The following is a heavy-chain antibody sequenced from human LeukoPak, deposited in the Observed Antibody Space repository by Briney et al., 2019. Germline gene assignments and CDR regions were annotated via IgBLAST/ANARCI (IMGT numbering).Heavy chain of an antibody. CDR3: ARDLMTAEIAVAGDLDY. V-gene: IGHV1-46*01. Sequence: ASVKVSCKASGYTFTSYYMHWVRQAPGQGPEWMGIINPSGGSTSYAQKFQGRVTMTRDTSTSTVYMELSSLRSEDTAVYYCARDLMTAEIAVAGDLDYWGQGTLVTVSS. CDR2: INPSGGST. D-gene: IGHD6-19*01. J-gene: IGHJ4*02. CDR1: GYTFTSYY.